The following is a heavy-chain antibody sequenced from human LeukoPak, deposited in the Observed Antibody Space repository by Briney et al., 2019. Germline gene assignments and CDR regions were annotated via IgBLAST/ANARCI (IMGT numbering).Heavy chain of an antibody. J-gene: IGHJ4*01. Sequence: GGSLRLSCAPSGHTLSTNDMGWVRDAPGQGLEWVSFLLNGVTYYADSVKGRFTISRDNSKNTLYLQMNSLRVEDTAMYYCTKSGPPDPYWGQGTMVTVSS. CDR3: TKSGPPDPY. CDR2: LLNGVT. V-gene: IGHV3-53*01. CDR1: GHTLSTND.